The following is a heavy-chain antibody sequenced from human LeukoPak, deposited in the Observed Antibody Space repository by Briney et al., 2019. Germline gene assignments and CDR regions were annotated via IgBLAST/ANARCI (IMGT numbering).Heavy chain of an antibody. CDR3: ARVFLDYYDPGYYFDY. Sequence: PSVTLSLTCTVSGGSISSYYWSWIRQPPGKGLEWIGYIYYSGSTNYNPSLKSRVTISVDTSKNQFSLKLSSVTAADTAVYYCARVFLDYYDPGYYFDYWGQGTLVTVSS. D-gene: IGHD3-10*02. CDR1: GGSISSYY. J-gene: IGHJ4*02. V-gene: IGHV4-59*01. CDR2: IYYSGST.